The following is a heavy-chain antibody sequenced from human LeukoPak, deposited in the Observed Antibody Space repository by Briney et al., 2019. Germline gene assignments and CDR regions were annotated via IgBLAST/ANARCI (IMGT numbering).Heavy chain of an antibody. Sequence: ASVKVSCKASGYTFTSYGISWVRQAPGQGLEWMGWISAYNGKTNYAQKLQGRVTMTTDTSTSTAYMELRSLRSEDTAVYYCARGGTVDTAMAEDFQHWGQGTLVTVSS. CDR1: GYTFTSYG. CDR3: ARGGTVDTAMAEDFQH. V-gene: IGHV1-18*01. J-gene: IGHJ1*01. CDR2: ISAYNGKT. D-gene: IGHD5-18*01.